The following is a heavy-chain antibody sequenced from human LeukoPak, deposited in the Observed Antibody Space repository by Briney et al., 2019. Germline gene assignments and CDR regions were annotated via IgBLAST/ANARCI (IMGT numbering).Heavy chain of an antibody. Sequence: PSETLSLTCAVYGGSFSGYYWSWIRQPPGKGLEWIGEINHSGSTNYNPSLKSRVTISVDTSKNQFSLKLSSVTAADTAVYYCARGGSYDYVWGSYRPQSPGFDYWGQGTLVTVSS. V-gene: IGHV4-34*01. CDR3: ARGGSYDYVWGSYRPQSPGFDY. J-gene: IGHJ4*02. CDR2: INHSGST. D-gene: IGHD3-16*02. CDR1: GGSFSGYY.